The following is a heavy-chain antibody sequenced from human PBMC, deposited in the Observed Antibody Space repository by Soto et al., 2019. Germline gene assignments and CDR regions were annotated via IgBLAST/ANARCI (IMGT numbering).Heavy chain of an antibody. CDR3: ARDRGSYYYYGMDV. D-gene: IGHD3-10*01. CDR1: GFTFSSYG. V-gene: IGHV3-33*01. CDR2: IWYDGSNK. J-gene: IGHJ6*02. Sequence: QAGGSLRLSCAASGFTFSSYGMHWVRQAPGKGLEWVAVIWYDGSNKYYADSVKGRFTISRDNSKNTLYLQMNSLRAEDTAVYYCARDRGSYYYYGMDVWGQGTTVTVSS.